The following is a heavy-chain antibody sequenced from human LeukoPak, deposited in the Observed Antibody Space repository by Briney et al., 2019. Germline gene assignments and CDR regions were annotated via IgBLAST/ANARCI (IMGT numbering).Heavy chain of an antibody. CDR1: GFTFSFYG. Sequence: PGKSLRLSCAASGFTFSFYGMHWVRQAPGKGLVWVSRINNDEYSTNYADSVKGRFTISRDSAKNTLYLQMNSLRAEDTAVYYCATWGTGWNAFDIWGQGTMVTVSS. V-gene: IGHV3-74*01. J-gene: IGHJ3*02. D-gene: IGHD6-19*01. CDR3: ATWGTGWNAFDI. CDR2: INNDEYST.